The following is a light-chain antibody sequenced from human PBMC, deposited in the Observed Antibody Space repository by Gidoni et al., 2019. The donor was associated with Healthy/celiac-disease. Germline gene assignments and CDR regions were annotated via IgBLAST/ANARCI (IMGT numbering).Light chain of an antibody. CDR2: GAS. CDR1: QSVSSN. Sequence: EIVMTQSPATLSLSPGERATLSCRASQSVSSNLAWYQQKPGQAPRLLIYGASTRATGIPARFSGSGSGTEFTLTISSLQSEDFAVYYCQQYNNWPTWTFXQXTKVEIK. J-gene: IGKJ1*01. CDR3: QQYNNWPTWT. V-gene: IGKV3-15*01.